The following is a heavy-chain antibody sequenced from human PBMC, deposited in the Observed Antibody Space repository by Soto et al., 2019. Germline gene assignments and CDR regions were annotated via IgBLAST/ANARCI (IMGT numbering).Heavy chain of an antibody. Sequence: GGSLRLSCAASGFTFSDHYMDWVRQAPGKGLEWVGRTRNKANSYTTEYAASVKGRFTISRDDSKNSLYLQMNSLKTEDTAVYYCAREVLVRGIKYHGMDVWGQGTTVTVSS. CDR3: AREVLVRGIKYHGMDV. CDR2: TRNKANSYTT. D-gene: IGHD3-10*01. J-gene: IGHJ6*02. CDR1: GFTFSDHY. V-gene: IGHV3-72*01.